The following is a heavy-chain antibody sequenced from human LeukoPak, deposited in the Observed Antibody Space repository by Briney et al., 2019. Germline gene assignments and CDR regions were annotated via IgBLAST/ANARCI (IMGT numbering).Heavy chain of an antibody. CDR3: ARGWYSSGWYTLDS. Sequence: SETLSLTCTFSGGSISSYYWSWIRQPAGKGLEWIGRLSTSGTTNYNPSLKSRVTMSVDTSKDQFSLQLSSVIAADTAVYYCARGWYSSGWYTLDSWGQGALVTVSS. D-gene: IGHD6-19*01. CDR2: LSTSGTT. J-gene: IGHJ4*02. V-gene: IGHV4-4*07. CDR1: GGSISSYY.